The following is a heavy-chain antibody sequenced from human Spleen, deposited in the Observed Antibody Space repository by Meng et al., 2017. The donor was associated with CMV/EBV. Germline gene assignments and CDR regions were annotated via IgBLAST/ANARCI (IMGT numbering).Heavy chain of an antibody. J-gene: IGHJ6*02. V-gene: IGHV1-2*02. CDR3: ASSIAAAGICMDV. CDR2: INPNSGGT. Sequence: ASVKVSCKASGYTFTSYDINWVRQATGQGLEWMGWINPNSGGTNYAQKFQGRVTMTRDTSISTAYMELSRLRSDDTAVYYCASSIAAAGICMDVWGQGTTVTVSS. CDR1: GYTFTSYD. D-gene: IGHD6-13*01.